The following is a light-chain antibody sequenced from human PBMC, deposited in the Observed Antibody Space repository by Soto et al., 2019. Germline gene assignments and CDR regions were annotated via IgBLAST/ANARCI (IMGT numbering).Light chain of an antibody. J-gene: IGLJ1*01. CDR2: DVT. V-gene: IGLV2-14*01. CDR3: SSYTSSTTQI. CDR1: SSDVGGYNY. Sequence: QPALTQPASVSGSPGQSITISCTGTSSDVGGYNYVSWYQQHPGKAPKLMIYDVTNRPSGVSNRFSGSKSGNTASLTISGLQAEDEADYYCSSYTSSTTQIFGIGTKVTVL.